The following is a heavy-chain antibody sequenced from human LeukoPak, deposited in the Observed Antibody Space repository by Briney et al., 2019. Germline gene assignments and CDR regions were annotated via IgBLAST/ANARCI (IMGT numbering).Heavy chain of an antibody. CDR1: GGSISSSSYH. CDR3: ARVEEGYYDSSGYPGYYFDY. Sequence: PSETLSLTCTVSGGSISSSSYHWVWIRQPPGKGLEWIGSIYYGGNTYYNVSLKSRVTISADTSKNQFSLKLSSVTAADTAVYYCARVEEGYYDSSGYPGYYFDYWGQGTLVTVSS. V-gene: IGHV4-39*01. J-gene: IGHJ4*02. CDR2: IYYGGNT. D-gene: IGHD3-22*01.